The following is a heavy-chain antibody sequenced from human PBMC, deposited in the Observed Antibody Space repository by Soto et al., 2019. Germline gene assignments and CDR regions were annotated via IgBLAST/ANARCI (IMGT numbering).Heavy chain of an antibody. CDR3: AKDRPPDYDYIWGSYRSSRGDY. CDR2: ISGSGGST. D-gene: IGHD3-16*02. V-gene: IGHV3-23*01. J-gene: IGHJ4*02. Sequence: GGSLRLSCAASGFTFSSYAMSWVRQAPGKGLEWVSAISGSGGSTYYADSVKGRFTISRDNSKNTLYLQMNSLRAEDTAVYYCAKDRPPDYDYIWGSYRSSRGDYWGQGTLVTVSS. CDR1: GFTFSSYA.